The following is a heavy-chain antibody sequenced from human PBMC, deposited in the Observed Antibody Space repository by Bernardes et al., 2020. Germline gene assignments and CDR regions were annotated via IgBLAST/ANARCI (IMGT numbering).Heavy chain of an antibody. CDR1: GFSFSSYS. Sequence: GGSLRLSCVASGFSFSSYSMNWVRQAPGKGLEWVSSISSSSSYIYYADSVKGRFTISRDNAKNSLYLQMNSLRAEDTAVYYCARGTKRVAHGCYFDYWVQGTLVTVSS. V-gene: IGHV3-21*01. CDR2: ISSSSSYI. CDR3: ARGTKRVAHGCYFDY. D-gene: IGHD1-1*01. J-gene: IGHJ4*02.